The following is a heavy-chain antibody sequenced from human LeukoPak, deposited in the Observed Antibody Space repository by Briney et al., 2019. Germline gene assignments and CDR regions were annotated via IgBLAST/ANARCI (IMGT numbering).Heavy chain of an antibody. D-gene: IGHD1-1*01. CDR1: GFPFSDYS. V-gene: IGHV3-48*04. CDR2: IGISSGNT. Sequence: GGSLRLSCTASGFPFSDYSMNWVRQAPGKGLEWISYIGISSGNTKYADSVKGRFTISADNARNSLYLQMNSLRVEDTAVYYCARDHNYAFDNWGRGTLVSVSS. J-gene: IGHJ4*02. CDR3: ARDHNYAFDN.